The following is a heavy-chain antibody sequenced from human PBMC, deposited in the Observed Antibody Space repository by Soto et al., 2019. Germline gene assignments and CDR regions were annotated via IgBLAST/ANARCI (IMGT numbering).Heavy chain of an antibody. CDR1: GFTFSSYW. D-gene: IGHD2-15*01. CDR2: IKQDGSEK. V-gene: IGHV3-7*01. Sequence: GGSLRLSCAASGFTFSSYWMSWVRQAPGKGLEWVANIKQDGSEKYYVDSVKGRFTISRDNAKNSLYLQMNSLRAEDTAVYYCAREDYCSGGGCPGTYYYYYYGMDVWGQGTTVTVSS. CDR3: AREDYCSGGGCPGTYYYYYYGMDV. J-gene: IGHJ6*02.